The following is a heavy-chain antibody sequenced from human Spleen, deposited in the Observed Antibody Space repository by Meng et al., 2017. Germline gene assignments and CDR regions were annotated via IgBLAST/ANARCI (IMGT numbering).Heavy chain of an antibody. D-gene: IGHD1-26*01. Sequence: QVQLQQWGAGLLKPSETLSLTCVVSGGSFSDYYWSWIRQPPGKGLEWIGEINHSGSTNYNPSLESRATISVDTSKNQFSLKLSSVTAADTAVYYCARHYRNRRYFDLWGRGTLVTVSS. CDR1: GGSFSDYY. J-gene: IGHJ2*01. V-gene: IGHV4-34*01. CDR3: ARHYRNRRYFDL. CDR2: INHSGST.